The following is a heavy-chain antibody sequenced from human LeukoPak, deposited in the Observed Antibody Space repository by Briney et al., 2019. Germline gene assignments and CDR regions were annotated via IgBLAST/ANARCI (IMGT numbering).Heavy chain of an antibody. CDR3: AATQSPGYSDYGAIDY. Sequence: SVKVSCKASGFTFSSSAKPWVRQARGQRLEWIGWIVVDSGNTNYAQKFQERVTITRDMSTSTAYMELSSLKSEDTAVYYCAATQSPGYSDYGAIDYWGQGTLVTVSS. D-gene: IGHD4-11*01. V-gene: IGHV1-58*02. CDR2: IVVDSGNT. J-gene: IGHJ4*02. CDR1: GFTFSSSA.